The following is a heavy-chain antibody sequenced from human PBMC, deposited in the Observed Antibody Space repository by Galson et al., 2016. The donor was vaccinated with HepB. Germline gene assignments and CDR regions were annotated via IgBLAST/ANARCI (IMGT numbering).Heavy chain of an antibody. D-gene: IGHD1-1*01. CDR1: GGSISSGYY. V-gene: IGHV4-38-2*02. CDR2: ISHSGST. CDR3: ARDRISYNWDADH. J-gene: IGHJ4*02. Sequence: SETLSLTCTVSGGSISSGYYWGWIRQPPGKGLEWIGTISHSGSTYYNPSLKSRVTISMDTSKNQFSLKLSSVTAPDTAVYYCARDRISYNWDADHWGQGTLVTVSS.